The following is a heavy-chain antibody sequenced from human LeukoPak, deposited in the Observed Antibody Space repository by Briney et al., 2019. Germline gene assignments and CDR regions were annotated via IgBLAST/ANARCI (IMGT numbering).Heavy chain of an antibody. V-gene: IGHV3-33*01. Sequence: PGRSLRLSCAASGFTFSSYGMHWVRQAPGKGLEWVAVIWYDGSNKYYADSVKGRFTISRDNSKNTLYLQMNSLRAEDTAVYYCARASIAAAGRQWFDPWGQGTLVTVSS. CDR1: GFTFSSYG. D-gene: IGHD6-13*01. CDR2: IWYDGSNK. CDR3: ARASIAAAGRQWFDP. J-gene: IGHJ5*02.